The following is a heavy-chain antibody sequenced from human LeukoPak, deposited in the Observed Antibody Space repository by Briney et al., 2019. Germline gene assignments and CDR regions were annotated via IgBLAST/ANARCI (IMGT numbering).Heavy chain of an antibody. Sequence: GGSLRLSCAASGFTFSTYAMSWVRQAPGKGLVSLSRINSDGSSTSSADSVKGRFTISRDNAKNSLYLQMNSLRTDDTAVYYCAKDGTGLTTRIHGFDVWGQGTLVTVTA. J-gene: IGHJ3*01. CDR2: INSDGSST. CDR1: GFTFSTYA. V-gene: IGHV3-74*01. D-gene: IGHD3-22*01. CDR3: AKDGTGLTTRIHGFDV.